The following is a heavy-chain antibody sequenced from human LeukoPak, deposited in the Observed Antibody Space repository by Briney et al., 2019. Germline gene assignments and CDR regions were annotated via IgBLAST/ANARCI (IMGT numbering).Heavy chain of an antibody. CDR2: ISGSGGST. J-gene: IGHJ6*02. V-gene: IGHV3-23*01. Sequence: GGSLRLSCAASGFTFSSYAMSWVRQAPGKGLEWVSAISGSGGSTYYADSVKGRFTISRDNSKNTLYLQMNSLRAEDTAVYYCARGNYAEVPNEIYYYYYYGMDVWGQGTTVTVSS. CDR3: ARGNYAEVPNEIYYYYYYGMDV. CDR1: GFTFSSYA. D-gene: IGHD4-17*01.